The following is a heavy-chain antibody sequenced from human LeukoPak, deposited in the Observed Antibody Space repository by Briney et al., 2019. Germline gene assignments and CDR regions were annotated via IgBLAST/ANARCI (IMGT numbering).Heavy chain of an antibody. CDR1: GFTFSSYW. V-gene: IGHV3-30*18. CDR3: AKDEGQQQLEYYFDY. D-gene: IGHD6-13*01. J-gene: IGHJ4*02. Sequence: GGSLRLSCAASGFTFSSYWMHWVRQAPGKGLEWVAVISYDGSNKYCADSVKGRFTISRDNSKNTLYLQMNSLRAEATAVYYCAKDEGQQQLEYYFDYWGQGTLVTVSS. CDR2: ISYDGSNK.